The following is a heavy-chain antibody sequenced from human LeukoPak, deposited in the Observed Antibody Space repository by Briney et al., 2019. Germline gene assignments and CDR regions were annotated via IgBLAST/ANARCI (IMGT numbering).Heavy chain of an antibody. CDR1: GYTFTSYD. J-gene: IGHJ4*02. CDR2: ISANNNNT. D-gene: IGHD1-26*01. Sequence: ASVKVSCKASGYTFTSYDINWVRQATGQGLEWMGWISANNNNTDNVQKLQGRVTMTTDTSTSTAYMELSSLRSEDTAVYYCARAQIIKVGARTHPPDYWGQGTLVTVSS. CDR3: ARAQIIKVGARTHPPDY. V-gene: IGHV1-18*01.